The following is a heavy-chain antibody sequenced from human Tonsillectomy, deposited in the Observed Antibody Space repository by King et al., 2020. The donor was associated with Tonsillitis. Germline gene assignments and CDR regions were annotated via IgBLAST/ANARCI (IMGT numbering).Heavy chain of an antibody. Sequence: VQLVESGGGLVQPGGSLRLSCAASGFSFSGYAMSWVRQAPGKGLEWVSGVSNSGGVTYYPDSVKGRFTISRENSKNTLYLQMNSLRAEDTALYYCAKAMVVTGLLDSWGQGTLVTVSS. J-gene: IGHJ4*02. D-gene: IGHD2-21*02. CDR3: AKAMVVTGLLDS. CDR2: VSNSGGVT. V-gene: IGHV3-23*04. CDR1: GFSFSGYA.